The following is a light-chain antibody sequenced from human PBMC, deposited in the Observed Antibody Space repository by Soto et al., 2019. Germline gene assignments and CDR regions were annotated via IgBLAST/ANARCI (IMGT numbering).Light chain of an antibody. CDR2: DAS. CDR3: QQYNNWSG. Sequence: IVLTQSPATLSLSPWERDKFSCRASQSVSSYLAWYQQKPGQAPRLLIYDASTRATGIPARFSGSGSGTEFTLTISSLQSEDFAVYYCQQYNNWSGFGQGTRLEIK. J-gene: IGKJ5*01. CDR1: QSVSSY. V-gene: IGKV3D-15*01.